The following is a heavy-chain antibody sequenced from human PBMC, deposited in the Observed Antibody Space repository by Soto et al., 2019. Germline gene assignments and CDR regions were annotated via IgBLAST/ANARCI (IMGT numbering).Heavy chain of an antibody. Sequence: EVQLLESGGDLVQPGGSLRLSCAASGLNFSDYAMTWVRQAPGKGLEWVSSVSNRGDITYYADSVKGRFTISRDNSKNTLFMHINSLRAEDTALYYCARGDRGCSGSPASYYYSGLDVWGQGTTVTVSS. J-gene: IGHJ6*02. CDR1: GLNFSDYA. CDR3: ARGDRGCSGSPASYYYSGLDV. V-gene: IGHV3-23*01. D-gene: IGHD3-10*02. CDR2: VSNRGDIT.